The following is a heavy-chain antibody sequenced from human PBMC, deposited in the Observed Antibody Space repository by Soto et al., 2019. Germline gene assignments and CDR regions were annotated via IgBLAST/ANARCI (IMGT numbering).Heavy chain of an antibody. Sequence: SQTLSLTCAISGDSVSSNSAAWNWIRQSPSRGLEWLGRTYYRSKWYNDYAVSVKSRITINPDTSKNQFSLQLNSVTPEDTAVYYCARDGAVSGRKTVYYFDYWGQGTLVTVSS. CDR1: GDSVSSNSAA. CDR3: ARDGAVSGRKTVYYFDY. V-gene: IGHV6-1*01. D-gene: IGHD3-10*01. CDR2: TYYRSKWYN. J-gene: IGHJ4*02.